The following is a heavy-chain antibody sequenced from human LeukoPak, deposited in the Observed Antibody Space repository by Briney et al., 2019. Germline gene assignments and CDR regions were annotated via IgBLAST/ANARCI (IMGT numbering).Heavy chain of an antibody. CDR3: ASSRYYGDYHFDY. CDR2: IYYSGST. CDR1: GGSISSGGYY. Sequence: SETLSLTCTVSGGSISSGGYYWSWIRQHPGKGLEWIGYIYYSGSTYYNLSLKSRVTISVDTSKNQFSLKLSSVTAADTAVYYCASSRYYGDYHFDYWGQGTLVTVSS. D-gene: IGHD4-17*01. V-gene: IGHV4-31*03. J-gene: IGHJ4*02.